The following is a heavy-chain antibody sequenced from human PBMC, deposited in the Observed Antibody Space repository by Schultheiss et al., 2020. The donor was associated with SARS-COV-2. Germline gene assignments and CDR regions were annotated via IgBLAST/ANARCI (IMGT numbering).Heavy chain of an antibody. CDR2: ISGSGGST. V-gene: IGHV3-23*01. D-gene: IGHD2-2*01. Sequence: GGSLRLSCAASGFTFSSYAMSWVRQAPGKGLEWVSAISGSGGSTYYADSVKGRFTISRDNSKNTLYLQMNSLRAEDTAVYYCARDGCSSTSCPIHYYYMDVWGKGTTVTVSS. CDR1: GFTFSSYA. J-gene: IGHJ6*03. CDR3: ARDGCSSTSCPIHYYYMDV.